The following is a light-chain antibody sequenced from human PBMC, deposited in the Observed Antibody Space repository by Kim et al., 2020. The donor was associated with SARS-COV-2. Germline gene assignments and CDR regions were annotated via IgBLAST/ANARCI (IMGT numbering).Light chain of an antibody. CDR1: QSVSSG. CDR3: QQRSNWPRRT. V-gene: IGKV3-11*01. CDR2: ETS. J-gene: IGKJ1*01. Sequence: EIVLTQSPATLALSPGESATLSCRASQSVSSGLAWYQQKPGQAPRLLIYETSKRVIGIPARFSGSGSGTDFTLTISSLEPEDFAVYYCQQRSNWPRRTFGQGTKVDIK.